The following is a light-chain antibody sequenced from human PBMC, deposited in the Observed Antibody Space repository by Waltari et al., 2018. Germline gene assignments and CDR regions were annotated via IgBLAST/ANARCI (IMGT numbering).Light chain of an antibody. J-gene: IGLJ3*02. Sequence: QSALTQPRSVSGSPGQSVTISCTGTSSDVGGYQHVSWYQQHPGEAPKLIFYDVTKRPSGVPDRFSGSKSGNTASLTISGLQAEDEADYYCCSFAGSYTWVFGGGTKVTVL. V-gene: IGLV2-11*01. CDR2: DVT. CDR3: CSFAGSYTWV. CDR1: SSDVGGYQH.